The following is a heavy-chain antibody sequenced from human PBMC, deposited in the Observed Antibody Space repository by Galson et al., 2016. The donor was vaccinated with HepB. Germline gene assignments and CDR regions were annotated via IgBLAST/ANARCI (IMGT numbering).Heavy chain of an antibody. Sequence: SLRLSCAASGFTVSSNYMSWVRQAPGKGLEWVSVIYSGCSTYYADSVKGRFTISRDNSKNTLYLQMNSLRAEDTAVYYCARAPTGVLVYYGLDVWGQGTTVTVSS. V-gene: IGHV3-53*01. CDR2: IYSGCST. J-gene: IGHJ6*02. CDR3: ARAPTGVLVYYGLDV. D-gene: IGHD3-16*02. CDR1: GFTVSSNY.